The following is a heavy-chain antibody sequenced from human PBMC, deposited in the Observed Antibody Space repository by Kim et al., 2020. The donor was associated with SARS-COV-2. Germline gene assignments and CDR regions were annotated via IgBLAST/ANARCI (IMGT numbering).Heavy chain of an antibody. CDR2: T. CDR3: ARSFRNAFDI. J-gene: IGHJ3*02. V-gene: IGHV6-1*01. Sequence: TDYAVSVKSRIIINPDTTKNQFSLQRNSVTPEDTAVYYCARSFRNAFDIWGQGTMVTVSS.